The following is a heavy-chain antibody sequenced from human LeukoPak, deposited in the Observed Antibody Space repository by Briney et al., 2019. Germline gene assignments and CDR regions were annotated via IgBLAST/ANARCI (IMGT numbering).Heavy chain of an antibody. CDR2: ISSSGSTI. J-gene: IGHJ4*02. CDR1: GFTFSSYE. Sequence: GGSLRLSCAASGFTFSSYEMNWVRQAPGKGLEWVSYISSSGSTIYYADSVKGRFTISRDNAKNSLYLQMNSLRAEDTAVYYCARVDGRGFDYWGQGTLVTVSS. D-gene: IGHD6-19*01. CDR3: ARVDGRGFDY. V-gene: IGHV3-48*03.